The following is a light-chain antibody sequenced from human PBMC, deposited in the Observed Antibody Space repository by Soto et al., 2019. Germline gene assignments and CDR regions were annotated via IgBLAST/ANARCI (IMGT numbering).Light chain of an antibody. V-gene: IGKV3-15*01. CDR3: QQYHIWPPWT. CDR1: QSLNRW. CDR2: GAS. J-gene: IGKJ1*01. Sequence: MEMSQSPSSLSASVGYRVTITCRASQSLNRWLAWYQQRPGQAPRLLMYGASNRADGIPARFTGSGSGTEFTLTISSLQSEDFAVYYCQQYHIWPPWTSGQGTKVDIK.